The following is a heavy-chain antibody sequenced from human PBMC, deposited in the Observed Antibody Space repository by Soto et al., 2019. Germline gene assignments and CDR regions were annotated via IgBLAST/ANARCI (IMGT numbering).Heavy chain of an antibody. Sequence: ASVKVSCKASGYILTGYHIHWVRQAPGRGLEWMGWINPNSGDTEYAQNFQGRVTMTRDTPFNLVYMEMSGLMSDDTAVYYCARDARGTRGFDEMDIWGQGTTVTAP. V-gene: IGHV1-2*02. CDR3: ARDARGTRGFDEMDI. CDR1: GYILTGYH. J-gene: IGHJ6*02. D-gene: IGHD3-9*01. CDR2: INPNSGDT.